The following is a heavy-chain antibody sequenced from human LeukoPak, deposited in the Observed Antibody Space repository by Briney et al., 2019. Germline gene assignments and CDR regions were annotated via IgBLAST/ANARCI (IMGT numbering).Heavy chain of an antibody. CDR1: GGSFSGYY. J-gene: IGHJ5*02. D-gene: IGHD6-6*01. Sequence: PSETLSLTCAVYGGSFSGYYWSWIRQPPGKGLEWIGEINHSGSTNYNPSLKSRVTISVDTSKNQFSLKLSSVTAADTAVYYCAXXXXIXARQRNWFDPWGQGTLVTVSS. CDR3: AXXXXIXARQRNWFDP. CDR2: INHSGST. V-gene: IGHV4-34*01.